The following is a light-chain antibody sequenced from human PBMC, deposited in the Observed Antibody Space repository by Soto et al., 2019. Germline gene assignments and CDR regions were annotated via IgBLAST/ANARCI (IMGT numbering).Light chain of an antibody. CDR1: QNISPW. J-gene: IGKJ1*01. CDR3: QQYNSGWT. V-gene: IGKV1-5*03. CDR2: ETS. Sequence: DIQMTQSPSTLSASVGDRVTITCRARQNISPWLAWYQQKPGKAPSLLIYETSSLENGVPSRFSGSGSGTEFSLTISSLQPDDSATYYCQQYNSGWTFGQGTKVESK.